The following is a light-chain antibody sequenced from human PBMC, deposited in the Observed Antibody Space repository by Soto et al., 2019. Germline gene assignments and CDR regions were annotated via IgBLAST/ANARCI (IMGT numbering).Light chain of an antibody. CDR3: CPYAGGPRLV. CDR1: TTDIGSHND. V-gene: IGLV2-23*01. Sequence: QSVLTQPASLSGSPGQSITISCTGTTTDIGSHNDVSWYQQHPGKAPRIIIFGAYKRPSGVSNRFSGSKSGNTASLTISGPQGGEGAFFSCCPYAGGPRLVLGGGPKLTLL. CDR2: GAY. J-gene: IGLJ2*01.